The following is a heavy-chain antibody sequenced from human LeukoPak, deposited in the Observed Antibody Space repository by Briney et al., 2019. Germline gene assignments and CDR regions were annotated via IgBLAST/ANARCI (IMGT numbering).Heavy chain of an antibody. Sequence: SGTLSLTCAVSGVSISSSNWWRWVRPPPGKGLEWIGEIYHSGSTNYNPSLKSRVTISVDKSKNQFSLKLSSVTAADTAVYYCTASLLGYGMDVWGQGTTVTVSS. V-gene: IGHV4-4*02. CDR1: GVSISSSNW. D-gene: IGHD3-16*01. CDR2: IYHSGST. J-gene: IGHJ6*02. CDR3: TASLLGYGMDV.